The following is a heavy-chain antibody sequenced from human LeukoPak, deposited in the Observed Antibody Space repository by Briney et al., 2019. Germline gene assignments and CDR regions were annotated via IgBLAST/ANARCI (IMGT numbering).Heavy chain of an antibody. V-gene: IGHV3-7*01. J-gene: IGHJ4*02. CDR2: TKPDGTAE. D-gene: IGHD4-23*01. CDR3: ARDRGYSTFDY. Sequence: PGGSLRLSCAASGFTFRNYWMGWVRQAPGKGLEWVANTKPDGTAEYYADSVRGRFTTSRDNANNFLYLQMNSLRGEDTAVYYCARDRGYSTFDYWGQGTLVTVSS. CDR1: GFTFRNYW.